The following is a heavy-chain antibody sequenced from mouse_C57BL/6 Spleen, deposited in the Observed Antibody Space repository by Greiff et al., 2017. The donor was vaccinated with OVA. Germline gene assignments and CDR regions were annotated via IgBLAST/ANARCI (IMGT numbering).Heavy chain of an antibody. Sequence: QVQLQQSGAELVRPGTSVKVSCKASGYAFTNYLIEWVKQRPGQGLEWIGVINPGSGGTNYNEKFKGKATLTADKSSSTAYMQLSSLTSEDSAVYFWARGATTGVAYWDFEVWGTGTTVTVSS. D-gene: IGHD1-1*01. CDR2: INPGSGGT. J-gene: IGHJ1*03. V-gene: IGHV1-54*01. CDR1: GYAFTNYL. CDR3: ARGATTGVAYWDFEV.